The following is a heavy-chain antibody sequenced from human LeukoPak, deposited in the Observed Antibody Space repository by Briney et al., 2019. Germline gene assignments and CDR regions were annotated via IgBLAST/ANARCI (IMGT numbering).Heavy chain of an antibody. V-gene: IGHV4-4*07. Sequence: SETLSLTCTVSGGSMGSHYWSWVRKPAGKGLEWIGRIYTTGSTNYNPSLKSRVTLSVDSSKNQFSLNLSSVTAADTAVYYCARESYEAEFDYWGQGTLVTVSS. CDR2: IYTTGST. CDR1: GGSMGSHY. CDR3: ARESYEAEFDY. J-gene: IGHJ4*02. D-gene: IGHD1-14*01.